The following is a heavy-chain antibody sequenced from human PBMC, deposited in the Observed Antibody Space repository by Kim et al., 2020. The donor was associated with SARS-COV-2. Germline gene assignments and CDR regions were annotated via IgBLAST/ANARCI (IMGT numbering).Heavy chain of an antibody. CDR2: ISSGADII. CDR1: GFVFSDYC. Sequence: GWSLRLSCAASGFVFSDYCMSWIRQAPGKGLEWISYISSGADIIYYADSVKGRFAISRDNAGNSLYLQLNSLRAEDTAVYYCVRDIIAPGSTEYFHHWGQGTLVTVSS. V-gene: IGHV3-11*01. CDR3: VRDIIAPGSTEYFHH. D-gene: IGHD1-1*01. J-gene: IGHJ1*01.